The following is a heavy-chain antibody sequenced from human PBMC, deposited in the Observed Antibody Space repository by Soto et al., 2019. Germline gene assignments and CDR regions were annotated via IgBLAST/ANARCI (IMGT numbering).Heavy chain of an antibody. CDR3: AREYCTRTSCYGVDY. Sequence: QVHLVQSGAEVKMPGASVKVSCKASGDTFTTYGISWVRQAPGQGLEWMAWISGHNDNTKYAQKFQGRVIMTADTSTSTAYMELRSLSSYDTAVYYCAREYCTRTSCYGVDYWGQGTLVTVSS. D-gene: IGHD2-2*01. CDR1: GDTFTTYG. CDR2: ISGHNDNT. V-gene: IGHV1-18*01. J-gene: IGHJ4*02.